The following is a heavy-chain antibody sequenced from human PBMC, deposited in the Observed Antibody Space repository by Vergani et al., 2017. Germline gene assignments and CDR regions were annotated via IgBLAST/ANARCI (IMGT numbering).Heavy chain of an antibody. CDR3: ARAVVRYFDWSLPRGYYFDY. V-gene: IGHV4-34*01. CDR2: INHSGST. J-gene: IGHJ4*02. Sequence: QVQLQQWGAGLLKPSETLSLTCAVYGGSFSAYYWSWIRQPPGKGLEWIGEINHSGSTNYNPSLKSRVTISVDTSKNQFSLKLSSVTAADTAVYYCARAVVRYFDWSLPRGYYFDYWGQGTLVTVSS. CDR1: GGSFSAYY. D-gene: IGHD3-9*01.